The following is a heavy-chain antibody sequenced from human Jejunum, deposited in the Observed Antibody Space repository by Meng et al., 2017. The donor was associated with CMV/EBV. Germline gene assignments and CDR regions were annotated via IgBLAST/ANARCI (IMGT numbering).Heavy chain of an antibody. J-gene: IGHJ5*02. Sequence: ELQLVGVGGGLVKPGGSLRLSCIGSGFTFSSYNMNWVRQAPGKGLEWVSSISSSSRYINYADSVKGRFTISRDNAKNSLYLQMNSLRVEDTAIYYCARDIDHWGQGTLVTVSS. CDR2: ISSSSRYI. V-gene: IGHV3-21*01. CDR1: GFTFSSYN. CDR3: ARDIDH.